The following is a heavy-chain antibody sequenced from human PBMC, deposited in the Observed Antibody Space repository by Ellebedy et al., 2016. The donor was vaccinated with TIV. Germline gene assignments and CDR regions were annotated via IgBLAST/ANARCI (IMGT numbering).Heavy chain of an antibody. J-gene: IGHJ4*02. CDR3: ARGLVSGRALDY. CDR1: GGSFTGYY. V-gene: IGHV4-34*01. CDR2: INHSGST. D-gene: IGHD2-15*01. Sequence: SETLSLTCGVYGGSFTGYYYSWIRLPPGKGLEWIGEINHSGSTNYNPSLKSRVSISVDTSKNQFSLRLTSVTAADTAIFYCARGLVSGRALDYWGQGTLVTVSS.